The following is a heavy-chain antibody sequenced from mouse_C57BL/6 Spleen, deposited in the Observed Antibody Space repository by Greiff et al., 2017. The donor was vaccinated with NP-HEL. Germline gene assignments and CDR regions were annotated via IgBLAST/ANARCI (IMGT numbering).Heavy chain of an antibody. Sequence: VQLQQSGAELVKPGASVKMSCKASGYTFTSYWITWVKQRPGQGLEWIGDIYPGSGSTNYNEKFKSKATLTVDTSSSTAYMQLSSLTSEDSAVYYCARIYDSYYGDYFDYWGQGTTLTVSS. D-gene: IGHD2-3*01. CDR3: ARIYDSYYGDYFDY. J-gene: IGHJ2*01. CDR1: GYTFTSYW. V-gene: IGHV1-55*01. CDR2: IYPGSGST.